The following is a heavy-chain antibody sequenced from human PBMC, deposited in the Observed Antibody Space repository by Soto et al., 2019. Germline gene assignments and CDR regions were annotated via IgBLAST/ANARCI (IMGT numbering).Heavy chain of an antibody. Sequence: PGGSLRLSCAASGFTFSSYAMHWVRQAPGKGLEWVAVISYDGSNKYYADSVKGRFTISRDNSKNTLYLQMNSLRAEDTAVYYCARERITIFGVVRINYGMDVWGQGTTVTVSS. CDR2: ISYDGSNK. CDR1: GFTFSSYA. J-gene: IGHJ6*02. CDR3: ARERITIFGVVRINYGMDV. D-gene: IGHD3-3*01. V-gene: IGHV3-30-3*01.